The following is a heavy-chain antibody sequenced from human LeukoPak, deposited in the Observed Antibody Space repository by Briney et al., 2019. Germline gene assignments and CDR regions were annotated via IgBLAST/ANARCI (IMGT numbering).Heavy chain of an antibody. Sequence: SVKVSCTASGGTFSSYAISWVRHAPGQGLEWMGGIIPIFGTANYAQKFQGRVTITTDESTSTAYMELNSLRSEDTGVYYCARSITGPTWYNWFDPWGQGTLVTVSS. V-gene: IGHV1-69*05. CDR3: ARSITGPTWYNWFDP. D-gene: IGHD1-7*01. CDR2: IIPIFGTA. CDR1: GGTFSSYA. J-gene: IGHJ5*02.